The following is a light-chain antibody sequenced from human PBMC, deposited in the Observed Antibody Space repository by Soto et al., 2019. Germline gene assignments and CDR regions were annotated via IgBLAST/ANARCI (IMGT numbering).Light chain of an antibody. CDR1: QSVSTK. CDR3: QQYNDWPS. CDR2: AES. J-gene: IGKJ1*01. V-gene: IGKV3-15*01. Sequence: EVVMTQSPATLSVSPGETVTLSCRASQSVSTKLAWYQQKPGQGPRLLIDAESSRATGVPARFSDSGSETDFTPTAGSLQYEDFGVYYCQQYNDWPSFGQGTRWKS.